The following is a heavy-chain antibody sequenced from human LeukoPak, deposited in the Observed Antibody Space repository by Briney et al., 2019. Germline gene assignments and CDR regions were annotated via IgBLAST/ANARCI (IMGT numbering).Heavy chain of an antibody. J-gene: IGHJ4*02. V-gene: IGHV3-7*01. CDR3: ARLQYSSSDFDY. CDR1: GFTFSNYW. Sequence: GGSLRLSCAASGFTFSNYWMSWVRQAPGKGLEWVANIKQDGSEKYYVDSVKVRFTISRDSAKNSLYLQMNSLRAEDTAVYYCARLQYSSSDFDYWGQGTLVTVSS. CDR2: IKQDGSEK. D-gene: IGHD6-6*01.